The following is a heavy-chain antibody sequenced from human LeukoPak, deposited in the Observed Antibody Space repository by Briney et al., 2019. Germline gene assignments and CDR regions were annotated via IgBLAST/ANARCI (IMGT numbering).Heavy chain of an antibody. CDR2: IYHSGST. D-gene: IGHD2-2*01. CDR1: GGSISSGGHS. Sequence: PSQTLSLTCAVSGGSISSGGHSWSWIRQPPGKGLEWIGYIYHSGSTYYNPSLKSRVTISVDRSKNQFSLKLSSVTAADTAMYYCARYQLLSPGFDYWGQGTLVTVSS. CDR3: ARYQLLSPGFDY. J-gene: IGHJ4*02. V-gene: IGHV4-30-2*01.